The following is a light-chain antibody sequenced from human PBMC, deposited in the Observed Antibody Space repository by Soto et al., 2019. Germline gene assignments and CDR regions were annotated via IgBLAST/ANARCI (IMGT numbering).Light chain of an antibody. CDR2: EVS. V-gene: IGLV2-14*01. J-gene: IGLJ3*02. CDR1: SSDVGGYKY. CDR3: SSYTSSSTWV. Sequence: QSALTQPASVSGSPGQSITISCTGSSSDVGGYKYVSWYQQHPGKVPKLMIYEVSNRPSGISHRFAGSKSGNTASLTISGLQAEDEADYYCSSYTSSSTWVFGGGTKLTVL.